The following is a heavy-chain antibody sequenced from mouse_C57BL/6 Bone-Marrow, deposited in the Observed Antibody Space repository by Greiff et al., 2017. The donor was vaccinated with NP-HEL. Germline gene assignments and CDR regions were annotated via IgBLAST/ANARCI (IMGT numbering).Heavy chain of an antibody. CDR3: ARYYSNPNGYFDV. J-gene: IGHJ1*03. V-gene: IGHV1-64*01. CDR1: GYTFTSYW. CDR2: IHPSSGST. Sequence: QVQLQQPGAELVKPGASVKLSCKASGYTFTSYWMHWVKQRPGQGLEWIGMIHPSSGSTNYNEKFKSKATLTVDKSSSTAYMQLSSLTSEDSAVYYCARYYSNPNGYFDVWGTGTTVTVSS. D-gene: IGHD2-5*01.